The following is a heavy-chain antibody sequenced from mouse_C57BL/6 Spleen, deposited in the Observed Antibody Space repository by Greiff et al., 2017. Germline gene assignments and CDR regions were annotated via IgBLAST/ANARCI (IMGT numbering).Heavy chain of an antibody. D-gene: IGHD1-1*01. J-gene: IGHJ3*01. CDR2: IDPANGNT. CDR3: ARSPIDYGSSYWFAY. Sequence: VQLKESVAELVRPGASVKLSCTASGFNIKNTYMHWVKQRPEQGLEWIGRIDPANGNTKYAPKFQGKATITADTSSNTAYLQLSSLTSEDTAIYYCARSPIDYGSSYWFAYWGQGTLVTVSA. V-gene: IGHV14-3*01. CDR1: GFNIKNTY.